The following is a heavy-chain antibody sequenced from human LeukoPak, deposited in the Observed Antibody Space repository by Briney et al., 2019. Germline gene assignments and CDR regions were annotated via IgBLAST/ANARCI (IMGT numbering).Heavy chain of an antibody. CDR2: ISGSGGST. V-gene: IGHV3-23*01. CDR1: GFTFSSYS. CDR3: AKGGKGDYYFDY. Sequence: GGSLRLSCAASGFTFSSYSMNWVRQAPGKGLEWVSGISGSGGSTYYADSVKGRFTISRDNSKNTLYLQMNSLRAEDTAVYYCAKGGKGDYYFDYWGQGTLVTVSS. D-gene: IGHD3-16*01. J-gene: IGHJ4*02.